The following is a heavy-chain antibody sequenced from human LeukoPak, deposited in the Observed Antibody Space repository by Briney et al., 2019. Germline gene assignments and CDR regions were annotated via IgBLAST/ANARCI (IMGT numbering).Heavy chain of an antibody. CDR1: GFTFSSYS. D-gene: IGHD2-21*01. CDR2: IGPTGRST. Sequence: QAGGSLRLSCAASGFTFSSYSMNWVRQAPGKGLEWVSAIGPTGRSTYYADSVKGRFTISRDNSKNTLYLQMNSLRADDTAVYYCAKGGQQHIVRGDYFDYWGQGTPVTVSS. CDR3: AKGGQQHIVRGDYFDY. V-gene: IGHV3-23*01. J-gene: IGHJ4*02.